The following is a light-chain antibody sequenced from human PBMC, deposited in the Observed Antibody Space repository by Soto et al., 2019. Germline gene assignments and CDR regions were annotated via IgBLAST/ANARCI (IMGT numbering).Light chain of an antibody. V-gene: IGKV1-5*03. Sequence: DIQMTQSPSTLSASVGDRVTITCRASQSISSWLAWYQQKPGKAPKLLIYKASSLESGVPSRFRGSGSGTEVTLTISSLQTADFATYYCQQYNSYSRTFGQGTKGEI. CDR2: KAS. CDR1: QSISSW. J-gene: IGKJ1*01. CDR3: QQYNSYSRT.